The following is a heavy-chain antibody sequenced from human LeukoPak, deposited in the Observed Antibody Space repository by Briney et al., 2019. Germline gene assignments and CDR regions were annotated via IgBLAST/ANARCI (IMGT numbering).Heavy chain of an antibody. CDR1: GFTFSSYS. V-gene: IGHV3-21*01. CDR3: ATLTYCSSTSCRENPFDF. CDR2: ISSSSRYI. Sequence: GGSLRLSCAASGFTFSSYSMNWVRQAPGKGLEWVSSISSSSRYIYYADSVKGRFTISRDNAKNSLYLQMNSLRAEDTAVYYCATLTYCSSTSCRENPFDFWGQGTLVTVSS. J-gene: IGHJ4*02. D-gene: IGHD2-2*01.